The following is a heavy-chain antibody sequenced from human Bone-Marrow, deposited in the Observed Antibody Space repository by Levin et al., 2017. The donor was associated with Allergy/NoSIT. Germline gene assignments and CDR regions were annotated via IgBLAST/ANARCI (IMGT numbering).Heavy chain of an antibody. J-gene: IGHJ6*02. D-gene: IGHD5/OR15-5a*01. CDR1: GGSVSSGTYY. CDR3: SRNRIIVSGGNDYYYGMDV. V-gene: IGHV4-61*01. CDR2: INYRGVT. Sequence: SQTLSLTCSVSGGSVSSGTYYWSWIRRPPGKGLEWIGYINYRGVTKYNPSLKSRVTISVDTSKNEFSLKVTSVTAADTAVYYCSRNRIIVSGGNDYYYGMDVWGQGTTVTVSS.